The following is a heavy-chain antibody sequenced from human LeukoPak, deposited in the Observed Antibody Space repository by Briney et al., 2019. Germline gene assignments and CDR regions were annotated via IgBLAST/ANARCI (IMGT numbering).Heavy chain of an antibody. J-gene: IGHJ4*02. D-gene: IGHD3-22*01. V-gene: IGHV4-61*02. CDR2: IYTSGGT. CDR3: ARESAPSHYDRTDY. CDR1: GDSISSAYYY. Sequence: NPSETLSLTCTVSGDSISSAYYYWSWFRQPAGKGLEWIGRIYTSGGTNYNPTLRSRVTLSAATSKKQSFLKLSSVAAADTAAYYCARESAPSHYDRTDYWGRGTLDSVTS.